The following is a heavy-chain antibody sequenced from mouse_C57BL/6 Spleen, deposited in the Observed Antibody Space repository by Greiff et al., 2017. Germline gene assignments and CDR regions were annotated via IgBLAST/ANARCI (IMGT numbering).Heavy chain of an antibody. CDR2: INPGSGGT. CDR3: ARTVYYYGSSYVKLGYFDY. V-gene: IGHV1-54*01. D-gene: IGHD1-1*01. CDR1: GYAFTNYL. J-gene: IGHJ2*01. Sequence: QVQLQQPGAELVRPGTSVKVSCKASGYAFTNYLIEWVKQRPGRGLEWIGVINPGSGGTKYNEKFKGKATLTADKSSSTAYMQLSSLTSDDSAVYFCARTVYYYGSSYVKLGYFDYWGQGTTLTVSS.